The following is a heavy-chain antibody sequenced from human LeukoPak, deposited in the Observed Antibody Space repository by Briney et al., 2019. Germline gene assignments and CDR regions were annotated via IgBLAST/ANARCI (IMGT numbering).Heavy chain of an antibody. CDR3: ARAVSSGWTLDY. D-gene: IGHD6-19*01. V-gene: IGHV1-69*13. CDR2: IIPIFGTA. CDR1: GGTFSSYA. Sequence: SVKVSCKASGGTFSSYAISWVRQAPGQGLEWMGGIIPIFGTANYAQKFQGRVAITADESTSTAYMELSSLRSEDTAVYYCARAVSSGWTLDYWGQGTLVTVSS. J-gene: IGHJ4*02.